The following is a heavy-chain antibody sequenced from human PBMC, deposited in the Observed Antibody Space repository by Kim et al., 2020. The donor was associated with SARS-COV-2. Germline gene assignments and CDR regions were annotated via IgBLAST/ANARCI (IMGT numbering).Heavy chain of an antibody. J-gene: IGHJ6*02. CDR1: GYTFTSYA. V-gene: IGHV7-4-1*02. D-gene: IGHD3-3*01. CDR3: ARGIPLALEWLFPVEYGMDV. Sequence: ASVKVSCKASGYTFTSYAMNWVRQAPGQGLEWMGWINTNTGNPTYAQGFTGRFVFSLDTSVSTAYLQISSLKAEDTAVYHCARGIPLALEWLFPVEYGMDVWGQGTTVTVSS. CDR2: INTNTGNP.